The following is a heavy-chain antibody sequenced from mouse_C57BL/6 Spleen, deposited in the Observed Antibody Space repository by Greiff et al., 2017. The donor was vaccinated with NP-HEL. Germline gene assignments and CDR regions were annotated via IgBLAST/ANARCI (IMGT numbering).Heavy chain of an antibody. CDR3: ARLELGRFAY. CDR1: GFTFSDYG. CDR2: ISSGSSTI. V-gene: IGHV5-17*01. D-gene: IGHD4-1*01. J-gene: IGHJ3*01. Sequence: EVKLVESGGGLVKPGGSLKLSCAASGFTFSDYGMHWVRQAPEKGLEWVAYISSGSSTIYYADTVKGRFTISRDNAKNTLFLQMTSLRSEDTAMYYCARLELGRFAYWGQGTLVTVSA.